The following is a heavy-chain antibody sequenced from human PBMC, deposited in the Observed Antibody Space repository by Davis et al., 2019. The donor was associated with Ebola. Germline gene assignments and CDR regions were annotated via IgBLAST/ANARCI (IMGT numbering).Heavy chain of an antibody. V-gene: IGHV4-59*01. J-gene: IGHJ4*02. CDR3: ARDTSTTGWGIDY. CDR2: IYYNGNP. Sequence: SETLSLTCTVSGASITSYYWSWIRQSPEKGLEWIAYIYYNGNPYYNPSLKSRFTISVDTSKNQFALKLSSVTAADTAVYYCARDTSTTGWGIDYWGQGTVVTVSS. CDR1: GASITSYY. D-gene: IGHD6-19*01.